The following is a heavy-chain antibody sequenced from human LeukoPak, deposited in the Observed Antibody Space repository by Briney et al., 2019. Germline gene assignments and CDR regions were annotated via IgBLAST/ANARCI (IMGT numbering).Heavy chain of an antibody. D-gene: IGHD2-2*01. CDR3: GRGFALVPAGIPDY. CDR2: ISTDGSST. Sequence: PGGSLRLSCAASGFTFSNYWVHWVRQAPGEGLVWVSRISTDGSSTTYADSVKGRFTISRDNAKNTLYLQMNSLRAEDTAIYYCGRGFALVPAGIPDYWGQGILVTVSS. CDR1: GFTFSNYW. V-gene: IGHV3-74*01. J-gene: IGHJ4*02.